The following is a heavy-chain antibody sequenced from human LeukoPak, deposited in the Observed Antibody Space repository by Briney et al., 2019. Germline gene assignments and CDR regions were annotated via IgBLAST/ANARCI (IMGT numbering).Heavy chain of an antibody. V-gene: IGHV3-7*01. CDR2: IKQDGSEK. J-gene: IGHJ4*02. CDR3: ARDGWLDY. CDR1: GFTISNYW. D-gene: IGHD3-22*01. Sequence: TGGSLRLSCAASGFTISNYWMSWVRQAPGKGLEWVANIKQDGSEKYYVDSVKGRFTISRDNAKNSLYLQMNSLRAEDTAIYYCARDGWLDYWGQGTPVTVSS.